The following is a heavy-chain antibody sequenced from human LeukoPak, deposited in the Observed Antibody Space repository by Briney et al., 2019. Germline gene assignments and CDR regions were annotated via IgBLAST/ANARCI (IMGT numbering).Heavy chain of an antibody. Sequence: GGSLRLSCAASGFTFSSYWMSWVRQAPGKGLEWVANIKQDGSEKYYVDSVKGRFTISRDNAKNSLYLQMNSLRAEDTAVYYCARDRYCSSTSCRCYYYYGMDVWGQGTTVTVSS. CDR1: GFTFSSYW. J-gene: IGHJ6*02. V-gene: IGHV3-7*01. D-gene: IGHD2-2*01. CDR2: IKQDGSEK. CDR3: ARDRYCSSTSCRCYYYYGMDV.